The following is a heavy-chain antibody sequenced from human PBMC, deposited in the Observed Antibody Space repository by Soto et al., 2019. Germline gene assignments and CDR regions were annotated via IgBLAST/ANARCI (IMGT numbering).Heavy chain of an antibody. CDR3: AREYRSSSGRFDN. J-gene: IGHJ4*02. CDR2: IIPIFGTP. V-gene: IGHV1-69*01. CDR1: GGSFSSYA. Sequence: QVQLVQSGAEVKKPGSSVKVSCKASGGSFSSYAISWVRQAPGQGLEWMGGIIPIFGTPSYAQKLQGRVTITADESTSTAYMELSSLRSEDTAVYYCAREYRSSSGRFDNWGQGTLVTVSS. D-gene: IGHD6-6*01.